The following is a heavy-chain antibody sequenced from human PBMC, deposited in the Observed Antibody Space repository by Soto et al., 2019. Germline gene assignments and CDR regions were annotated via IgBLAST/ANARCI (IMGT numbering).Heavy chain of an antibody. CDR2: ISWDGGST. CDR1: GFTFDDYT. J-gene: IGHJ5*02. Sequence: EVQLVESGGVVVQPGGSLRLSCAASGFTFDDYTMHWVRQAPGKGLEWVSLISWDGGSTYYADSVKGRFTISRDNSKTSLYLQMNSLRTEDTALYYCAKDVQPYDSTVGWFDPWGQGTLVTVSS. CDR3: AKDVQPYDSTVGWFDP. V-gene: IGHV3-43*01. D-gene: IGHD5-12*01.